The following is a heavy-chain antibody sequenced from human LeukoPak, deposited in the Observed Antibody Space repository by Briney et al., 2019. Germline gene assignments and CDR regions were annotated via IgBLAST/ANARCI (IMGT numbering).Heavy chain of an antibody. CDR3: ARVFEYYYDSSSYSGY. D-gene: IGHD3-22*01. J-gene: IGHJ4*02. Sequence: GGSLRLSCAASGFTFSNYWMHWVRHAPEKGLVWVSRIDRDGSSTNYADSVRGRFTISRDNAKNTLYLQMNSLRAEDTAVYYCARVFEYYYDSSSYSGYWGQGTLVTVSS. CDR2: IDRDGSST. V-gene: IGHV3-74*01. CDR1: GFTFSNYW.